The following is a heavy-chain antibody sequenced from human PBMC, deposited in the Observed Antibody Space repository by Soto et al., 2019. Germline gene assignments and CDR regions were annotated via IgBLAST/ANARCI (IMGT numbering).Heavy chain of an antibody. CDR3: AKAARGSTSPC. Sequence: PGGSLRLSCAASGFPFSSYVMGWVRQAPGKGLEWVSGISGGGSNTFYADYVKGRFTISRDNSKNTLLLQMNSLGAEDTAVYYCAKAARGSTSPCWGQGTQVTVSS. CDR1: GFPFSSYV. V-gene: IGHV3-23*01. D-gene: IGHD2-2*01. CDR2: ISGGGSNT. J-gene: IGHJ4*02.